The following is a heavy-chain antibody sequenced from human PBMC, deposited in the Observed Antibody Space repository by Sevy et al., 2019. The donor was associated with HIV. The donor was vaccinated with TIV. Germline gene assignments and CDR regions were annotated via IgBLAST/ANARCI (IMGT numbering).Heavy chain of an antibody. V-gene: IGHV3-7*01. CDR2: IKQDESEK. CDR3: ARAVGGFNWRPYYFDS. Sequence: GGSLRLSCTASGFTFTDYWMSWVRQTPGKGLEWVATIKQDESEKYYLDSVKGRFAISRDNGKNSVSLQMNGLRVEATALYYCARAVGGFNWRPYYFDSWGQGTLVTVSS. CDR1: GFTFTDYW. J-gene: IGHJ4*02. D-gene: IGHD3-3*01.